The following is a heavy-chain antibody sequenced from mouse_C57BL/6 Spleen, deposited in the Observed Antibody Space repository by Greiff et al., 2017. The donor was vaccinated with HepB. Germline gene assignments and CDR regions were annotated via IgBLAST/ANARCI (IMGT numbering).Heavy chain of an antibody. CDR3: ARDGNYGGARYFDV. D-gene: IGHD2-1*01. CDR2: ISDGGSYT. CDR1: GFTFSSYA. Sequence: EVQVVESGGGLVKPGGSLKLSCAASGFTFSSYAMSWVRQTPEKRLEWVATISDGGSYTYYPDNVKGRFTISRDNAKNNLYLQMSHLKSEDTAMYYCARDGNYGGARYFDVWGTGTTVTVSS. J-gene: IGHJ1*03. V-gene: IGHV5-4*01.